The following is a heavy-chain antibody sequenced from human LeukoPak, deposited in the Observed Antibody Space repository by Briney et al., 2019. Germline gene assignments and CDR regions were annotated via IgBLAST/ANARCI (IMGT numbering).Heavy chain of an antibody. V-gene: IGHV4-4*07. J-gene: IGHJ3*02. Sequence: SETLSPTCTVSGGSISSYYWSWIRQPAGKGLEWIGRIYTSGSTNYNPSLKSRVTMSVDTSKNQFSLKLSSVTAADTAVYYCARGVRALRVVPAANDAFDIWGQGTMVTVSS. D-gene: IGHD2-2*01. CDR3: ARGVRALRVVPAANDAFDI. CDR1: GGSISSYY. CDR2: IYTSGST.